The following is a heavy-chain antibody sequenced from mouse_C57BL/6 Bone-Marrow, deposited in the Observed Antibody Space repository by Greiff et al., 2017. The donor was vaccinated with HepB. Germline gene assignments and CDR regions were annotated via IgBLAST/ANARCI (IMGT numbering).Heavy chain of an antibody. V-gene: IGHV7-3*01. CDR2: IRNKANGYTT. CDR1: GFTFTDYY. J-gene: IGHJ3*01. Sequence: EVKLVESGGGLVQPGGSLSLSCAASGFTFTDYYMSWVRQHPGKALEWLGFIRNKANGYTTEYSASVKGRFTISRDNSQSILYLQMNARRAEDSASYCCARDLLCGYWGQGTLVTVSA. D-gene: IGHD2-1*01. CDR3: ARDLLCGY.